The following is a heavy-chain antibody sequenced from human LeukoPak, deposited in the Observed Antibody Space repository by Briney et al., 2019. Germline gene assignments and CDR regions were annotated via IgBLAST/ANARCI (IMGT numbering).Heavy chain of an antibody. CDR1: GFIFDDYA. CDR3: AKGYNYYYMDV. Sequence: GGSLSLSCAASGFIFDDYAMHWVRQGPGKGLEWVSLISWDGTSTYYANSVKGRFTISRDDRKNSLYLQMNSLRPEDTALYYCAKGYNYYYMDVWGKGTTVTVSS. CDR2: ISWDGTST. J-gene: IGHJ6*03. D-gene: IGHD3-16*02. V-gene: IGHV3-43D*03.